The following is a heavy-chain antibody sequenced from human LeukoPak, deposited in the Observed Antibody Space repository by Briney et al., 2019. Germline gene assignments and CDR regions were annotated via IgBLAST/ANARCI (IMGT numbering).Heavy chain of an antibody. Sequence: ASVKVSCKASGYTLINYVMNWVRQAPGQTPEWMGWIDADNGDTRYSQKFQGRVTITRDTSANTAYMELSSLTSEDTAVYYCARRERGDESSGYPFDYWGQGTLVTVSS. V-gene: IGHV1-3*01. D-gene: IGHD3-22*01. CDR2: IDADNGDT. CDR1: GYTLINYV. J-gene: IGHJ4*02. CDR3: ARRERGDESSGYPFDY.